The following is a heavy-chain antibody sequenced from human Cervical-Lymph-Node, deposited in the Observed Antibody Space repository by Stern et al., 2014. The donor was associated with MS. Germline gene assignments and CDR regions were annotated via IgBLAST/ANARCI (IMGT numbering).Heavy chain of an antibody. D-gene: IGHD5-18*01. CDR3: ARAPLRGYTSIYGRRLYYFDS. CDR2: VSHSGGS. V-gene: IGHV4-34*01. Sequence: QVQLQQWGAGLLKPSETLSLTCAVYGESLSSSSWNWIRQPPGKGLEWLGEVSHSGGSIYNPSLKSRATISTDTAKNQIHLKLTSMTVADTAVYFCARAPLRGYTSIYGRRLYYFDSWGQGLLVTVSS. J-gene: IGHJ4*02. CDR1: GESLSSSS.